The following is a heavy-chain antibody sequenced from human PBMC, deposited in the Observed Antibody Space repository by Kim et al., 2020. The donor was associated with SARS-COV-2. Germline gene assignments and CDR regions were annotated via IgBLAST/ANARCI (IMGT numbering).Heavy chain of an antibody. CDR2: INHSGST. D-gene: IGHD2-15*01. Sequence: SETLSLTCAVYGGSFSGYYWSWIRQPPGKGLEWIGEINHSGSTNYNPSLKSRVTISVDTSKNQFSLKLSSVTAADTAVYYCARGTGVEKWSRRYYYYYGMDVWGQGTTVTVSS. V-gene: IGHV4-34*01. CDR1: GGSFSGYY. CDR3: ARGTGVEKWSRRYYYYYGMDV. J-gene: IGHJ6*02.